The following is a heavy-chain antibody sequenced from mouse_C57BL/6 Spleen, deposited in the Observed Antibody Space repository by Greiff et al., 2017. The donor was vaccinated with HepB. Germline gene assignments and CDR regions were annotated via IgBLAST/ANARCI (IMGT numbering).Heavy chain of an antibody. CDR1: GYAFSSYW. CDR3: ARREDSSGSWFAY. D-gene: IGHD3-2*02. V-gene: IGHV1-80*01. CDR2: IYPGDGDT. Sequence: VKLMESGAELVKPGASVKISCKASGYAFSSYWMNWVKQRPGKGLEWIGQIYPGDGDTNYNGKFKGKATLTADKSSSTAYMQLSSLTSEDSAVYFCARREDSSGSWFAYWGQGTLVTVSA. J-gene: IGHJ3*01.